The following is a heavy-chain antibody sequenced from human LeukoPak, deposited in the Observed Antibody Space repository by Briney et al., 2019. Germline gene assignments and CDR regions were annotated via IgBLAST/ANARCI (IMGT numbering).Heavy chain of an antibody. CDR3: ARLNDRDSYNLGGEN. CDR2: IYDSGST. V-gene: IGHV4-39*01. D-gene: IGHD5-24*01. Sequence: PSETLSLTCTVSGGSISSSSYYWGWIRQPPGKGLEWIGSIYDSGSTYYNPSLKSRVTISVDTSKNQFSLRLSSVTAADTAVYYCARLNDRDSYNLGGENWGQGTLVTVSS. J-gene: IGHJ4*02. CDR1: GGSISSSSYY.